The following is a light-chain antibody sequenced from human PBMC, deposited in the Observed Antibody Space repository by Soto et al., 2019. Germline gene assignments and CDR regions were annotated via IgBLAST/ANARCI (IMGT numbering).Light chain of an antibody. V-gene: IGKV3-20*01. Sequence: EIVLTQSPGTLSLSPGERATLSCRASQSVSYSYLAWYQPKPGKAPRLLIYGASSSPTGIPARFSVCGSWTDFTFTISRLETESGALYDDQQYYTSPPTFGGGTKVEIK. CDR3: QQYYTSPPT. J-gene: IGKJ4*01. CDR2: GAS. CDR1: QSVSYSY.